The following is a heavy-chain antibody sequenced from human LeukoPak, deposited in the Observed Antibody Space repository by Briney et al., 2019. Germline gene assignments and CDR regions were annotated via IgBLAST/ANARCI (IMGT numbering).Heavy chain of an antibody. D-gene: IGHD3-9*01. V-gene: IGHV4-59*08. Sequence: SETLSLTCTVSVGSISNSYWSWIRQPPGRGLEWIGDVSYSATTHDNPSLKSRVIMSVDTSKNHFSLQLSSVTAADTAVYFCARLGYYDILTAYQHDAFDIWGVGTAVTVSS. CDR2: VSYSATT. CDR3: ARLGYYDILTAYQHDAFDI. CDR1: VGSISNSY. J-gene: IGHJ3*02.